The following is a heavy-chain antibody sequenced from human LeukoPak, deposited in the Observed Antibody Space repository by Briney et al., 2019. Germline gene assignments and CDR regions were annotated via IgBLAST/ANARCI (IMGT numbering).Heavy chain of an antibody. Sequence: SETLSLTCTISSGSISNYYWSWIRQPPGKGLEWIGYIYYTGITKYNPSLKSRVTISVDTSKNQFSLKLSSVTAADTAVYYCALTAGYYTNPRFDYWGQGTLVTVSS. J-gene: IGHJ4*02. V-gene: IGHV4-59*01. D-gene: IGHD3-22*01. CDR3: ALTAGYYTNPRFDY. CDR2: IYYTGIT. CDR1: SGSISNYY.